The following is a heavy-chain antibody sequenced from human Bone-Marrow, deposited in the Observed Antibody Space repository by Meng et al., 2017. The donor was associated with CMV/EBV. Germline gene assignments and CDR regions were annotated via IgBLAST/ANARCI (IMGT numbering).Heavy chain of an antibody. V-gene: IGHV3-21*01. CDR2: ISSSSSYI. D-gene: IGHD3-3*01. CDR1: GFTFSSYS. CDR3: ARERFFGVVTYIDY. J-gene: IGHJ4*02. Sequence: GGSLRLSCAASGFTFSSYSMNWVRQAPGKGLEWVSSISSSSSYIYYADSVKGRFTISRDNAKNSLYLQMNGLRAEDTAVYYCARERFFGVVTYIDYCGQGTLVTVSS.